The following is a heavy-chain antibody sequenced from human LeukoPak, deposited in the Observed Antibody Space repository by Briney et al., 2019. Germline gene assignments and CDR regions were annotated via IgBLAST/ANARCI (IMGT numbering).Heavy chain of an antibody. J-gene: IGHJ3*02. D-gene: IGHD3-22*01. CDR1: GLTFNTYN. CDR2: ISSSGSTI. V-gene: IGHV3-48*04. Sequence: GGSLRLSCAASGLTFNTYNMNWVRQAPGKGLEWVSYISSSGSTIYYADSVTGRFTISRDNAKNSLYLQMNSLRAEDTAVYYCARDANYHVSSDYYDAFDIWGQGTMVTVSS. CDR3: ARDANYHVSSDYYDAFDI.